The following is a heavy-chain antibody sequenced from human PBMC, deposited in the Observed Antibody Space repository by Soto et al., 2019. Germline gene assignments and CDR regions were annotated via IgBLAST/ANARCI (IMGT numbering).Heavy chain of an antibody. CDR2: INAGNGNT. CDR3: ARDPGTPSRNNWFDP. J-gene: IGHJ5*02. V-gene: IGHV1-3*01. CDR1: GYTFTSYA. Sequence: ASVKVSCKASGYTFTSYAMRLVRPAPGQRLEWMGWINAGNGNTKYSQKFQGRVTITRDTSASTAYMELSSLRSEDTAVYYCARDPGTPSRNNWFDPWGQGTLVTVSS.